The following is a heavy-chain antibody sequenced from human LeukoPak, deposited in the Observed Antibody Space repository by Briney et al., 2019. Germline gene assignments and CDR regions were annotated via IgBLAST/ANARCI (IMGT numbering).Heavy chain of an antibody. D-gene: IGHD5-24*01. CDR1: GGSISSSSYY. CDR2: IYYSGST. J-gene: IGHJ4*02. V-gene: IGHV4-39*07. CDR3: ARLVWDGNNSKFDY. Sequence: SETLSLTCTVSGGSISSSSYYWGWLRQPPGKGLEWIGSIYYSGSTYYNPSLESRVTISVDTSKNQFSLKVNSVTAADTAVYYCARLVWDGNNSKFDYWGQGTLVTVSS.